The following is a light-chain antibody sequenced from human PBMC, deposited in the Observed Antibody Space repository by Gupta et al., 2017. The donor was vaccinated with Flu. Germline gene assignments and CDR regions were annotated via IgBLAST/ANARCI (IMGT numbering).Light chain of an antibody. V-gene: IGKV1-27*01. CDR2: GAS. CDR3: QKYNSAPPT. J-gene: IGKJ3*01. Sequence: TIACPARQGVTNFVAWYQQHPGKVPQLLNYGASTLRSGAPSLFGGSGSGTDFTLTIYSLQPDDVASYCYQKYNSAPPTFGPGTRVDIK. CDR1: QGVTNF.